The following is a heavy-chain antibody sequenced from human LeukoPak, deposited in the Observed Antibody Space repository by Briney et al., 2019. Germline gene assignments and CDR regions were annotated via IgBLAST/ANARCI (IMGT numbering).Heavy chain of an antibody. Sequence: PSETLSLTCTVSGGSISSHYWSWIRQPPGKGLEWIGYIYYSGSTNSNPSLKSRVTISVDTSKNQFSLKLSSVTAADTAVYYCARARYDFWSGSAEFDPWGQGTLVTVSS. V-gene: IGHV4-59*11. CDR1: GGSISSHY. CDR2: IYYSGST. D-gene: IGHD3-3*01. J-gene: IGHJ5*02. CDR3: ARARYDFWSGSAEFDP.